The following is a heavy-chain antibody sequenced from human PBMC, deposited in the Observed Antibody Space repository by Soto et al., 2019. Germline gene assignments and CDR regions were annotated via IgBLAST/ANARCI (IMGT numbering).Heavy chain of an antibody. CDR2: ISGSGGTT. V-gene: IGHV3-23*01. J-gene: IGHJ4*02. CDR1: GFTFGSHA. Sequence: PGGSLRLSCTVSGFTFGSHAMSWVRQAPGKGLECVSGISGSGGTTFYADSVKGRFTISSDNSKKTLYLQMNSLRAEDTAVYYCAKTPYDFWRYGQYLFDHWGQGTLVTVSS. D-gene: IGHD3-3*01. CDR3: AKTPYDFWRYGQYLFDH.